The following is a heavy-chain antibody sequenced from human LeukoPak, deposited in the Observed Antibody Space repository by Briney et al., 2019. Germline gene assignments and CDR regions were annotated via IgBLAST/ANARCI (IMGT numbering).Heavy chain of an antibody. J-gene: IGHJ6*02. CDR3: ARASGYSSSWYLRTYGMDV. Sequence: GASVKVSCKASGYTFTGYYMHRVRQAPGQGLEWMGWINPNSGGTNYAQKFQGRVTMTRDTSISTAYMELSRLRSDDTAVYYCARASGYSSSWYLRTYGMDVWGQGTTVTVSS. CDR1: GYTFTGYY. CDR2: INPNSGGT. D-gene: IGHD6-13*01. V-gene: IGHV1-2*02.